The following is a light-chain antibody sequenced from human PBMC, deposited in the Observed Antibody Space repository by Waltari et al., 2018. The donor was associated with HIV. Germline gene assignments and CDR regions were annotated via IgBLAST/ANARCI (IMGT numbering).Light chain of an antibody. Sequence: QSVLSQPPSASKTPGQRVLMSCSGTNSNVGNNFVYWFQQVPGEAPKLVIYRNDRRPSGVPDLFSDGKSGSSASLAISGLQSDDEADYFCASWDDKLSHWVFGGGTKLTV. CDR1: NSNVGNNF. J-gene: IGLJ2*01. CDR2: RND. V-gene: IGLV1-47*01. CDR3: ASWDDKLSHWV.